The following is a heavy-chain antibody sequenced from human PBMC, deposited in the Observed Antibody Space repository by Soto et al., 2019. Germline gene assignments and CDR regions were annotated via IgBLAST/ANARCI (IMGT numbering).Heavy chain of an antibody. CDR3: AKDHSSSLYYFDY. J-gene: IGHJ4*02. Sequence: PGGSLRLSCAASGFTFSSYATSWVRQAPGKGLEWVSVISGSGGSTYYADSVKGRFTISRDNSKNTLYLQMNSLRAEDTAVYYCAKDHSSSLYYFDYWGQGTLVTVSS. CDR1: GFTFSSYA. D-gene: IGHD6-13*01. V-gene: IGHV3-23*01. CDR2: ISGSGGST.